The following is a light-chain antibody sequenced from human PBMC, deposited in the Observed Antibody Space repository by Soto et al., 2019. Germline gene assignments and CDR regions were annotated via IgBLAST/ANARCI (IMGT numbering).Light chain of an antibody. J-gene: IGKJ1*01. Sequence: EILMTQSPATLSVSPGESVTLSCRASQSVGTNLAWYQQKPGQAPRLLIFGSSTRATGIPARFSGSGSGTELTLTISSLQSEDFAPYYCQQHNNWPPWTFGQGTKVEVK. CDR1: QSVGTN. CDR2: GSS. V-gene: IGKV3-15*01. CDR3: QQHNNWPPWT.